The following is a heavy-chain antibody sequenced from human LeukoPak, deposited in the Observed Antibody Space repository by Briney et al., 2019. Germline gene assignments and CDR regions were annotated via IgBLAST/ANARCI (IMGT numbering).Heavy chain of an antibody. Sequence: SETLSLTCTVSGGSISSYYWSWIRQPAGKGLEWIGRIYANGRTNYNPSLKSRATMSVDTSKNQFSLKVTSVTAADTAVYYCAKGGIAAEDYGMDVWGQGTTVIVSS. CDR1: GGSISSYY. D-gene: IGHD6-13*01. CDR2: IYANGRT. CDR3: AKGGIAAEDYGMDV. V-gene: IGHV4-4*07. J-gene: IGHJ6*02.